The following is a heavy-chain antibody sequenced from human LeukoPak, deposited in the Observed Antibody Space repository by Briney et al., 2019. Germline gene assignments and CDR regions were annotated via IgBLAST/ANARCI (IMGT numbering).Heavy chain of an antibody. CDR1: GYTFTSYG. CDR3: ARDHDDYGDYGYDY. Sequence: GASVTVSCTASGYTFTSYGISWVRPAPGQGIGWMGWISAYNGNTNYAQKLQGRVTMTTDTSTSTAYMELRSLRSDDTAVYYCARDHDDYGDYGYDYWGQGTLVTVSS. D-gene: IGHD4-17*01. J-gene: IGHJ4*02. CDR2: ISAYNGNT. V-gene: IGHV1-18*01.